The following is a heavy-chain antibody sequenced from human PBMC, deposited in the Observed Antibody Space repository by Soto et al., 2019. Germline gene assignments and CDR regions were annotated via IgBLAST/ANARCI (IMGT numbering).Heavy chain of an antibody. D-gene: IGHD2-2*01. CDR1: GGTFSSNA. V-gene: IGHV1-69*01. CDR3: ARSQGSSTSLEIYYYYYYGMDV. J-gene: IGHJ6*02. CDR2: IIPISGTA. Sequence: QVQLVQSGAEVKKPGSSVKVSCKASGGTFSSNAISWVRQAPGQGLEWMGGIIPISGTANYAQKFQGRVTITADESTSTAYMELSSLRSEDTAVYYCARSQGSSTSLEIYYYYYYGMDVWGQGTTFTVSS.